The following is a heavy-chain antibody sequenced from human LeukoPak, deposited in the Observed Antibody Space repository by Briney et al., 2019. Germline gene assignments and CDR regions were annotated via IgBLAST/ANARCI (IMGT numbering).Heavy chain of an antibody. CDR1: GFTFSNAW. J-gene: IGHJ4*02. D-gene: IGHD6-6*01. CDR2: IKSKTDGGTT. CDR3: TTLRPSIAARKTGY. V-gene: IGHV3-15*01. Sequence: GGSLRLSCAASGFTFSNAWMSWVRQAPGKGLEWVGRIKSKTDGGTTDYAAPVKGRFTISRDDSKNTLYLQMNSLKTEDTAVYYCTTLRPSIAARKTGYWGQGTLVTVSS.